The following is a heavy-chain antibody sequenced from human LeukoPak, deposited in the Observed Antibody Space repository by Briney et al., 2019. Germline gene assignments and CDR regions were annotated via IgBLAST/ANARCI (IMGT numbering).Heavy chain of an antibody. Sequence: GRSLRLSCTASGFTFGDYAMSWFRQAPGKGLEWVGFIRSKAYGGTTEYAASVKGRFTISRDDSKSIAYLQMNSLKTEDTAVYYCARGQSYYYGSGSLKKPNWFDPWGQGTLVTVSS. D-gene: IGHD3-10*01. J-gene: IGHJ5*02. CDR3: ARGQSYYYGSGSLKKPNWFDP. CDR2: IRSKAYGGTT. V-gene: IGHV3-49*03. CDR1: GFTFGDYA.